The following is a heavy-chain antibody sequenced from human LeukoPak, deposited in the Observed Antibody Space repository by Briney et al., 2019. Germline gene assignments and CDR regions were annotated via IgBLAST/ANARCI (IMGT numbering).Heavy chain of an antibody. CDR2: ISSSSSYI. J-gene: IGHJ6*03. V-gene: IGHV3-21*01. CDR3: ARDHPTEYYYDNGHMDV. Sequence: GGSLRLSCAASGFTFSSYSMNWVRQAPGKGLEWVSSISSSSSYIYYADSVKGRFTISRDNAKNSLYLQMNSLRAEDTAVYYCARDHPTEYYYDNGHMDVWGKGTTVTVSS. D-gene: IGHD3-22*01. CDR1: GFTFSSYS.